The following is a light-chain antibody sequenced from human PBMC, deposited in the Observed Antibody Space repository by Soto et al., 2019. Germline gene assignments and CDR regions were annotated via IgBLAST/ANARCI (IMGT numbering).Light chain of an antibody. V-gene: IGLV2-11*01. CDR1: SSDVGGYNF. Sequence: QSALTQPRSVSGSPGQSVTISCTGTSSDVGGYNFVSWYQHPPGKAPKLMLYDVTNRPSGVPDRFSGSKSDNTASLTISGLQAEDEADYYCCSYAGSDTYVFGSVTKLTVL. J-gene: IGLJ1*01. CDR3: CSYAGSDTYV. CDR2: DVT.